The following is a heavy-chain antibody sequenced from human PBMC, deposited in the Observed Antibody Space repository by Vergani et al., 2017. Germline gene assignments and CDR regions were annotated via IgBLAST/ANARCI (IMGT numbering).Heavy chain of an antibody. CDR3: ARRKRTSTGTTPRGGYYYYMDV. J-gene: IGHJ6*03. CDR1: GGSFSGYY. CDR2: INHSGST. Sequence: QVQLQQWGAGLLKPSETLSLTCAVYGGSFSGYYWSWIRQPPGKGLEWIGEINHSGSTNYNPSLKSRVTISVDTSKNQFSLKLSSVTAADTAVYYCARRKRTSTGTTPRGGYYYYMDVWGKGTTVTVSS. V-gene: IGHV4-34*01. D-gene: IGHD4-17*01.